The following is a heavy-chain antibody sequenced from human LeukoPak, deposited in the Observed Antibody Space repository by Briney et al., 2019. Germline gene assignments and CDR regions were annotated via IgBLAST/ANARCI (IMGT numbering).Heavy chain of an antibody. CDR3: ARFGYYYDSSGYTGYFQH. D-gene: IGHD3-22*01. V-gene: IGHV4-59*01. J-gene: IGHJ1*01. Sequence: PSETLSLTCTVSGGSISSYYWSWVRQPPGKGLEWIGYIYYSGSTNCNPSLKSRVTISVDTSKNQFSLKLSSVTAADTAVYYCARFGYYYDSSGYTGYFQHWGQGTLVTVSS. CDR1: GGSISSYY. CDR2: IYYSGST.